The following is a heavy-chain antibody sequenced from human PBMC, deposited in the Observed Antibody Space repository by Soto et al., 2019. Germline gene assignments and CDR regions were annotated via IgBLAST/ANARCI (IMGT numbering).Heavy chain of an antibody. D-gene: IGHD1-1*01. CDR1: GGSISSYY. CDR3: ARGQRSDYYYYYYMDV. V-gene: IGHV4-59*01. J-gene: IGHJ6*03. CDR2: IYYSGST. Sequence: QVQLQESGPGLVKPSETLSLTCTVSGGSISSYYWSWIRQPPGKRLEWIGYIYYSGSTNYNPSLKSRVTISVDTSKNQFSLKLSSVTAADTAVYYCARGQRSDYYYYYYMDVWGKGTTVTVSS.